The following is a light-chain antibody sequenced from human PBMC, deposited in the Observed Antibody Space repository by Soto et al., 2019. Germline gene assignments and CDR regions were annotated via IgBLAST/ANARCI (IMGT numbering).Light chain of an antibody. J-gene: IGKJ4*01. CDR3: QQYGSSVT. CDR2: DAS. CDR1: QSVSSSY. Sequence: EIVLTQSPATLSLSPGERATLSCGASQSVSSSYLAWYQQKPGLAPRLLIYDASSRATGIPDRFSGGGSGTVFTLTISLLEPEDFAVYYCQQYGSSVTFGGGTKVEIK. V-gene: IGKV3D-20*01.